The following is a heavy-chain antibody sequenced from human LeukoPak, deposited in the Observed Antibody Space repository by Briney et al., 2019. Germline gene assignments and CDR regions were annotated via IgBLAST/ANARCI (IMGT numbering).Heavy chain of an antibody. J-gene: IGHJ6*02. CDR2: MNPNSGNT. D-gene: IGHD3-3*01. CDR3: ARGTIGVVIIARPYYYYYGMDV. CDR1: GYTFTSYG. V-gene: IGHV1-8*02. Sequence: GASVKVSCKASGYTFTSYGISWARQATGQGLEWMGWMNPNSGNTGYAQKFQGRVTMTRNNSISTAYMELSSLRSEDTAVYYCARGTIGVVIIARPYYYYYGMDVWGQGTTVTVSS.